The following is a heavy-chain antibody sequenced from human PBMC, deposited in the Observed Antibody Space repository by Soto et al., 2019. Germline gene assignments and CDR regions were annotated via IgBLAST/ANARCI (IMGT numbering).Heavy chain of an antibody. CDR1: WESGSCISAA. D-gene: IGHD3-16*02. V-gene: IGHV6-1*01. Sequence: TCTISWESGSCISAASVSIRQTPSRGLEWLGRTYYRSKWYNDYAVSVKSRITINPDTSKNQFSMQLNSVTPEDTAVYYCARVMITFGGVIVTTLFELWGQGTLVTVSS. CDR3: ARVMITFGGVIVTTLFEL. J-gene: IGHJ5*02. CDR2: TYYRSKWYN.